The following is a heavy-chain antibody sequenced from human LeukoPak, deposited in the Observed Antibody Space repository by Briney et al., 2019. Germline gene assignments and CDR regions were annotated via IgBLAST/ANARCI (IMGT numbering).Heavy chain of an antibody. CDR2: IKQDGSEK. J-gene: IGHJ6*03. CDR1: GFTFSSYW. V-gene: IGHV3-7*01. Sequence: GGSLRLSCAASGFTFSSYWMSWVRQAPGKGLEWVANIKQDGSEKYYVDSVKGRFTISRDNAKNSLYLQMNSLRAEDTAVYYCARDRELPFYYYYMDVWGKGTTVTVSS. D-gene: IGHD1-7*01. CDR3: ARDRELPFYYYYMDV.